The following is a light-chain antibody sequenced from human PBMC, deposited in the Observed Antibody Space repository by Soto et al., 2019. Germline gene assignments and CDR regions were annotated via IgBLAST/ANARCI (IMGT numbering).Light chain of an antibody. CDR1: QSVGST. CDR3: QRFNRWPLT. CDR2: DTS. V-gene: IGKV3-15*01. Sequence: EIVLTQSPAALSVSPGERVTLSCWASQSVGSTLNWYQQRPGQAPRLLIYDTSIRATGIPARFSGSGSGTEFTLTIASLQSEDFGVYYCQRFNRWPLTFGGGTKVEIK. J-gene: IGKJ4*01.